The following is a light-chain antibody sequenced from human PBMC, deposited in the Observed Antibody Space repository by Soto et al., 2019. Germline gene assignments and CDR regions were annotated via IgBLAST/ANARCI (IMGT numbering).Light chain of an antibody. CDR2: GAS. J-gene: IGKJ5*01. CDR3: QQYNNWPPPIT. Sequence: EIVLTQCPATLALSPGERAIRSCRASQSVSSNLAWYQQKPGQAPRLLIYGASTRATGIPARFSGSGSGTEFTLTISSLQSEDFAVYYCQQYNNWPPPITFGQGTRLEI. V-gene: IGKV3-15*01. CDR1: QSVSSN.